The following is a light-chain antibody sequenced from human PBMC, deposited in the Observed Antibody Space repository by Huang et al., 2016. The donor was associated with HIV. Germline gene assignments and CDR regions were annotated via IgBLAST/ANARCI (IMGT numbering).Light chain of an antibody. CDR3: QQYNTYSRT. V-gene: IGKV1-5*03. CDR2: KAS. Sequence: DIQMTQSPSTLSASVGERVTITCRASQSISNWLAWYQQKPGKAPKLLIYKASSLESGVPSRFIGSGSGTEFTLTISSLQPDDFATYYCQQYNTYSRTFGQGTKV. J-gene: IGKJ1*01. CDR1: QSISNW.